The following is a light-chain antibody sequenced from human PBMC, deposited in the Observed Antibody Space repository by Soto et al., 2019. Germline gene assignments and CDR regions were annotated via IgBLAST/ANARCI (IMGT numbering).Light chain of an antibody. Sequence: QSALTQPASVSGSPGQSITISCTGTSSDVGGYNYVSWYQQHPGNAPKLIIYEVTNRPSGVSNRFSGSRSGNTASLTISGLQAEDEAEYYCNSYTSNSAFVFGTGTKLTVL. J-gene: IGLJ1*01. CDR2: EVT. CDR1: SSDVGGYNY. CDR3: NSYTSNSAFV. V-gene: IGLV2-14*01.